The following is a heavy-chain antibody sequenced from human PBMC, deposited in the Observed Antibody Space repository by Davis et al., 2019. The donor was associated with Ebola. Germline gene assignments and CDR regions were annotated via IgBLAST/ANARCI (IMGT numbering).Heavy chain of an antibody. CDR3: ARDLGMATIGNDY. CDR1: GGTFSSYA. J-gene: IGHJ4*02. CDR2: IIPILGIA. Sequence: AASVKVSCKASGGTFSSYAISWVRQAPGQGLEWMGRIIPILGIANYAQKFQGRVTITADKSTSTAYMELSSLRSEDTAVYYCARDLGMATIGNDYWGQGTLVTVSS. D-gene: IGHD5-24*01. V-gene: IGHV1-69*04.